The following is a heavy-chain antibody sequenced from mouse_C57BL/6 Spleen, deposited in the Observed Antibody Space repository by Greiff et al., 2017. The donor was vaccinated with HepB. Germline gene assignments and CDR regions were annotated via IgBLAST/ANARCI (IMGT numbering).Heavy chain of an antibody. V-gene: IGHV3-6*01. CDR2: ISYDGSN. CDR3: ARATDYAMDY. Sequence: EVQLMESGPGLVKPSQSLSLTCSVTGYSITSGYYWNWIRQFPGNKLEWMGYISYDGSNNYNPSLKNRISITRDTSKNQFFLKLNSVTTEDTATYYCARATDYAMDYWGQGTSVTVSS. CDR1: GYSITSGYY. J-gene: IGHJ4*01.